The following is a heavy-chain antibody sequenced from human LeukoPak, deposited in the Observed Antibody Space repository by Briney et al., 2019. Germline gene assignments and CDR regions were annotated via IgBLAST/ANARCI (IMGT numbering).Heavy chain of an antibody. CDR2: IHYDSSTE. CDR3: AKLGYDILTGPFDY. J-gene: IGHJ4*02. V-gene: IGHV3-30*02. CDR1: GFAFSSYG. Sequence: GGSLRLSCAASGFAFSSYGMHWVRQAPGKGLEWVAYIHYDSSTEDYADSVKGRFTISRDNSKNTLYLQMNSLRAEDTAVYYCAKLGYDILTGPFDYWGQGTLVTVSS. D-gene: IGHD3-9*01.